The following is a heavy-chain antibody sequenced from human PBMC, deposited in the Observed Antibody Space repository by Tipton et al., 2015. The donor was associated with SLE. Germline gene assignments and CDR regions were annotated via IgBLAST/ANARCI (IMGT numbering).Heavy chain of an antibody. Sequence: TLSLTCTVSGGSIRRHYWSWVRQPPGKGLEWIGYIFYTGRTSYTPSLKSRLTISVDTSKNQFSLKLSSVTAADTAVYYCARSAGYGSNWAHFDYWGQGTLVTVSS. CDR3: ARSAGYGSNWAHFDY. V-gene: IGHV4-59*11. J-gene: IGHJ4*02. CDR2: IFYTGRT. D-gene: IGHD6-13*01. CDR1: GGSIRRHY.